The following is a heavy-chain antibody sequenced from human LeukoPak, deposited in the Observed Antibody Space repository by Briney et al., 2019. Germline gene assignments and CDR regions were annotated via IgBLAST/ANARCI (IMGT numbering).Heavy chain of an antibody. CDR3: TIRITIFGVVVDC. Sequence: PGGSLRLSCAASGFTFSGSAMHWVRQASGKGLEWVGRIRSKANSYATAYAASVKGRFTISRDDSKNTAYLQMNSLKTEDTAVYYCTIRITIFGVVVDCWGQGTLVTVSS. V-gene: IGHV3-73*01. J-gene: IGHJ4*02. CDR2: IRSKANSYAT. CDR1: GFTFSGSA. D-gene: IGHD3-3*01.